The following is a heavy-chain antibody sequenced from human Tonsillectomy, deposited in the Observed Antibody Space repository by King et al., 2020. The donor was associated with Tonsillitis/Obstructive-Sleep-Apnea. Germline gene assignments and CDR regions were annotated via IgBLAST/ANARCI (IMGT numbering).Heavy chain of an antibody. D-gene: IGHD2-2*01. J-gene: IGHJ4*02. CDR1: GGSISSYY. V-gene: IGHV4-59*08. CDR3: SRHGVVPAATLH. Sequence: QLQESGPGLVKPSETLSLTCTVSGGSISSYYWSWIRQPPGKGLEWIGYIYYSGSTNYNPSLKSRVTISVDTSKNQFSLKLSSVTGADTAVYYCSRHGVVPAATLHWRQGTLVTVSS. CDR2: IYYSGST.